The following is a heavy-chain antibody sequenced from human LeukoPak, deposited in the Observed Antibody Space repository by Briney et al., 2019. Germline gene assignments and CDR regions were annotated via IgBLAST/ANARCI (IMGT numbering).Heavy chain of an antibody. CDR3: ASDSPYYGMDV. CDR1: GFTFSSYA. V-gene: IGHV3-23*01. CDR2: ISDSGGST. D-gene: IGHD2-21*01. Sequence: GGSLRLSCAASGFTFSSYAMSWVRQAPGKGLEWVSAISDSGGSTYYADSVKGRFTISRDNAKNTLYLQMSGLRVEDTAVYHCASDSPYYGMDVWGQGTTVTVSS. J-gene: IGHJ6*02.